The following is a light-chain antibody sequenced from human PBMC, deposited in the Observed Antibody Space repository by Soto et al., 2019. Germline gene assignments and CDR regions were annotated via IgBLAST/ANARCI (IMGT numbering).Light chain of an antibody. V-gene: IGLV9-49*01. CDR2: VGTGGIVG. Sequence: QSALTQPPSASASLGASVTLTCTLSSGYSNYQVDWYQQRPGKGPRFVMRVGTGGIVGSKGDGIPDRFSVLGSGLNRYLTIKNIQEEDESDYHCGADHGSGSNFVWVFGGGTQLTVL. J-gene: IGLJ3*02. CDR3: GADHGSGSNFVWV. CDR1: SGYSNYQ.